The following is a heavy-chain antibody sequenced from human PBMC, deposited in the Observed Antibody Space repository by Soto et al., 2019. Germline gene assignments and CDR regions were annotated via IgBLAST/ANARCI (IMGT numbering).Heavy chain of an antibody. Sequence: EVQLVESGGALVQPGGSLRLTCATSGFTFSNYWMTWVRQAPGKGLEWVANINKYGSQTSFVDSVKGRFTIFRDNAKSSLYLQMNSLRGEDTAKYYCVKEIAAAQWGQGTRVTVSS. CDR3: VKEIAAAQ. J-gene: IGHJ4*02. V-gene: IGHV3-7*01. D-gene: IGHD6-25*01. CDR1: GFTFSNYW. CDR2: INKYGSQT.